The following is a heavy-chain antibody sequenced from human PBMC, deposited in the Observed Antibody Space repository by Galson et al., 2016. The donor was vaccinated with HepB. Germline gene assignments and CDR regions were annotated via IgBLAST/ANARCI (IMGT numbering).Heavy chain of an antibody. CDR1: GGSISDYY. J-gene: IGHJ4*02. V-gene: IGHV4-59*01. D-gene: IGHD1-1*01. CDR2: STYRGSP. Sequence: SETLSLTCSVSGGSISDYYWSWVRQLPGKGLEWIGYSTYRGSPFYRSSLESRATISVDTSKNQFSLKLSSVTAADTAVYYCVRTTRSYFDYWGQGTLVTVSS. CDR3: VRTTRSYFDY.